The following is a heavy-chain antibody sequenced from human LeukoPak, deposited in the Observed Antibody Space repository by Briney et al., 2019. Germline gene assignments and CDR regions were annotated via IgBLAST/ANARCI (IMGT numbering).Heavy chain of an antibody. CDR1: GLTFSTYA. J-gene: IGHJ4*02. Sequence: GGSLRLSCAASGLTFSTYAMHWVRQAPGKGLEWVAVISYDGSNKYYADSVKGRFTISRDNSKSTLYLQMNSLRAEDTAVYYCASDGNYAIWSGYYTGIRGQGTLVTVSS. CDR3: ASDGNYAIWSGYYTGI. D-gene: IGHD3-3*01. V-gene: IGHV3-30-3*01. CDR2: ISYDGSNK.